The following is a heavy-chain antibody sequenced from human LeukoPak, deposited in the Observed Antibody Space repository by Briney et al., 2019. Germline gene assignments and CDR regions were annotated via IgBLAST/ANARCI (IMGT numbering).Heavy chain of an antibody. D-gene: IGHD6-6*01. CDR3: ARGASRGRWFDP. Sequence: PSQTLSLTCAVSGGSISSGGYSWSWVRQPPGKGLEWIGYIYHSGSTYYNPSLKSRVTISVDRSKNQFSLKLSSVTAADTAVYYCARGASRGRWFDPWGQGTLVTVSS. V-gene: IGHV4-30-2*01. CDR1: GGSISSGGYS. J-gene: IGHJ5*02. CDR2: IYHSGST.